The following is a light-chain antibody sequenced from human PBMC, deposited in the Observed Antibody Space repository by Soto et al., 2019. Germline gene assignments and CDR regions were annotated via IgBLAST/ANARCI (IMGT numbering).Light chain of an antibody. J-gene: IGKJ1*01. CDR1: QSFRGN. CDR3: QQYNNWPRT. CDR2: GAS. Sequence: EIVLTQSPGTLSLSPGERATLSCRASQSFRGNYLAWYQQKPGQAPRLLIYGASTRATGIPARFSGSGSGTEFTLTISSLQSEDFAVYYCQQYNNWPRTFGQGTKVNIK. V-gene: IGKV3-15*01.